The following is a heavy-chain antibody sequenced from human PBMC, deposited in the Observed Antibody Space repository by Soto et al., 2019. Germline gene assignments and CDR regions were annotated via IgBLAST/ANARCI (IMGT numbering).Heavy chain of an antibody. CDR3: AHRGGGGYGPHFYFDL. Sequence: QITLTESGPTLVKPTQTLKLTCTFSGVSVSTSGVGLVWIRQPPGKALEWLALIYWNDDKRYSPSLKSRLTITKDTSKSRVELTMTNMDPVDTATYYCAHRGGGGYGPHFYFDLWGQGNLVTVSS. CDR1: GVSVSTSGVG. CDR2: IYWNDDK. D-gene: IGHD5-12*01. V-gene: IGHV2-5*01. J-gene: IGHJ4*02.